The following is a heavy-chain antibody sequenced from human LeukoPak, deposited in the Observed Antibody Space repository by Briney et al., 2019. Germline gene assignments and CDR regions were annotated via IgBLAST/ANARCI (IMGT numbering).Heavy chain of an antibody. D-gene: IGHD6-13*01. CDR1: GGASSSYC. CDR3: ARHHSSSFFDY. CDR2: IYTSGST. J-gene: IGHJ4*02. V-gene: IGHV4-4*09. Sequence: SETLSFTCTDSGGASSSYCWRWIRQPPGKGLEWIGYIYTSGSTNYNPSLKSRVTISVDTSKNQFSLKLSSVTAADTAAYYCARHHSSSFFDYWGQGTLVTVSS.